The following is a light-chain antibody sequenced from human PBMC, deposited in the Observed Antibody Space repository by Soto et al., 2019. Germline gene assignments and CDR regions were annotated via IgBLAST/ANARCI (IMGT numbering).Light chain of an antibody. Sequence: DIQMTQSPSTLPAFVGDTVTITCRASRGGYRMLAWYQQRPGQAPKLLIYKASTLETGVPTRFSGSGSETEFTLTISSLQPEDFATYYCQHYNSYPFVFGPGTKVEIK. V-gene: IGKV1-5*03. CDR1: RGGYRM. CDR2: KAS. J-gene: IGKJ3*01. CDR3: QHYNSYPFV.